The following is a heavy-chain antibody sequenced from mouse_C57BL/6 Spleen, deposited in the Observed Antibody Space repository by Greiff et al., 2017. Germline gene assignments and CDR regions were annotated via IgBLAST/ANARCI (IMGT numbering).Heavy chain of an antibody. CDR3: ASTSYSFAMDY. Sequence: QFQLQQPGAELVMPGASVKLSCKASGYTFTSYWMHWVKQRPGQGLEWIGEIDPSDSYTNYNQKFKGKSTLTVDKSSSTAYMQLSSLTSEDSAVYYCASTSYSFAMDYWGQGTSVTVSS. V-gene: IGHV1-69*01. D-gene: IGHD2-10*01. CDR2: IDPSDSYT. J-gene: IGHJ4*01. CDR1: GYTFTSYW.